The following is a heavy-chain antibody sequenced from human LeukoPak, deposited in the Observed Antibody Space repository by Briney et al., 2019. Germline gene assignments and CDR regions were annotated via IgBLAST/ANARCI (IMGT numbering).Heavy chain of an antibody. CDR3: ARGRVGGDVLRFLEWSKIPHSSGYYMDV. V-gene: IGHV3-53*01. D-gene: IGHD3-3*01. CDR1: GFTVSSNY. Sequence: GGSLRLSCAASGFTVSSNYMSWVRQAPGKGLEWVSVIYSGGSTYYADSVKGRFTISRDNSKNTLYLQMNSLRAEDTAVYYCARGRVGGDVLRFLEWSKIPHSSGYYMDVWGKGTTVTVSS. CDR2: IYSGGST. J-gene: IGHJ6*03.